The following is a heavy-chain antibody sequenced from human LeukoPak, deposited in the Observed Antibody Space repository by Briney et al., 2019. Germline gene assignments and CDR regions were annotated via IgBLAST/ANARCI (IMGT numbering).Heavy chain of an antibody. J-gene: IGHJ4*02. Sequence: SETLSLTCTVSGGPISSYHWSWIRQPPGKGLEWIGYIYYSGSTNYNPSLKSRVTISVDTSKNQFSLKLSSVTAADMAVYYCARVDPDSSSTLEVFDYWGQGTLVTVSS. CDR2: IYYSGST. CDR3: ARVDPDSSSTLEVFDY. CDR1: GGPISSYH. D-gene: IGHD6-6*01. V-gene: IGHV4-59*01.